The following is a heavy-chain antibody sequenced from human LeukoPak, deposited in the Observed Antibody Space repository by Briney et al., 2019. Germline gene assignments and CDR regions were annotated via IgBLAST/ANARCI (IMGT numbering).Heavy chain of an antibody. CDR3: ARADWAATSAFDI. CDR1: GFTFSSYS. J-gene: IGHJ3*02. V-gene: IGHV3-48*01. CDR2: ISSSSSSTI. Sequence: PGGSLRLSCAASGFTFSSYSMNWVRQAPGKGLEWVSYISSSSSSTIYYADSVKGRFTISRDNAKNSLYLQMNSLRAEDTAVYYCARADWAATSAFDIWGQGTMVTVSS. D-gene: IGHD2-15*01.